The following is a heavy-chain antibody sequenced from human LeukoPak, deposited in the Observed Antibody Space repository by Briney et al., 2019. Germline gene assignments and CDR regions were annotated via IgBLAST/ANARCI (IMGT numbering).Heavy chain of an antibody. V-gene: IGHV3-48*03. CDR3: ARGRYSDYTNWLDP. J-gene: IGHJ5*02. CDR2: ISNSGSTI. CDR1: GFTFSSFD. D-gene: IGHD5-12*01. Sequence: GGSLRLSCAASGFTFSSFDMNWVRQAPGKGLEWVSYISNSGSTIYYADSVKGRFTISRDNAKNSLYLQMNSLRAEDTAVYYCARGRYSDYTNWLDPWGQGTLVTVSS.